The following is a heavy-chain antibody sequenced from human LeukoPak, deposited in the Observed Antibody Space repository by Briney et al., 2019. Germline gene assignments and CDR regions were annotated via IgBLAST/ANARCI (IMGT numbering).Heavy chain of an antibody. J-gene: IGHJ3*02. D-gene: IGHD5-12*01. CDR3: ARESRLRYSGYDLDAFDI. Sequence: SETLSLTCTVSGGSISSSSYYWGWIRQPPGKGLEWIGSIYYSGSTYYNPSLKSRVTISVDTSKNQFSLKLSSVTAADTAVYYCARESRLRYSGYDLDAFDIWGQGTMVTVSS. CDR1: GGSISSSSYY. V-gene: IGHV4-39*07. CDR2: IYYSGST.